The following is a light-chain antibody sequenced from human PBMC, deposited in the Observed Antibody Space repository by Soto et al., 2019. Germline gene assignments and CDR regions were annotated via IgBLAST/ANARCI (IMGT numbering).Light chain of an antibody. J-gene: IGLJ3*02. Sequence: QAVVTQSPSASASLGASVKLTCTLSSGHSTYAIAWHQQQPEKGPRYLMKVNSDGSHTKGAGIPDRFSGSSSGAERYLTISNLQSEDEADYYCQTWGTGGVFGGGTKLTVL. V-gene: IGLV4-69*01. CDR1: SGHSTYA. CDR2: VNSDGSH. CDR3: QTWGTGGV.